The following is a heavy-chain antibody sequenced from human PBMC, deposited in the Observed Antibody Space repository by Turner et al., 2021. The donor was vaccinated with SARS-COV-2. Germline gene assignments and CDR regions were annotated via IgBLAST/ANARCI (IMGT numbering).Heavy chain of an antibody. CDR2: ISPDGTIK. CDR3: ARGGSSGYSYGFY. V-gene: IGHV3-74*01. D-gene: IGHD5-18*01. Sequence: EVQLVQSGGGLVQPGGSLSLSCAASGFTFSTYWMHWVRQAPGEGLGAVSRISPDGTIKTHADSVKGRFTIARDNAKNTLYLQVNRLRAEETALYYCARGGSSGYSYGFYWGQGTLVTVSS. CDR1: GFTFSTYW. J-gene: IGHJ4*02.